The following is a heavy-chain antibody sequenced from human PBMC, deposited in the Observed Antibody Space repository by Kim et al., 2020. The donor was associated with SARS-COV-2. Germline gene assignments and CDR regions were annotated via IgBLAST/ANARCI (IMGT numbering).Heavy chain of an antibody. J-gene: IGHJ4*02. V-gene: IGHV4-34*01. CDR1: GGSFSGYY. Sequence: SETLSLTCAVYGGSFSGYYWSWIRQPPGKGLEWIGEINHSGSTNYNPSLKSRVTISVDTSKNQFSLKLSSVTAADTAVYYCAVSPPNYYDSSGYYYAWGQGTLVTVSS. CDR3: AVSPPNYYDSSGYYYA. CDR2: INHSGST. D-gene: IGHD3-22*01.